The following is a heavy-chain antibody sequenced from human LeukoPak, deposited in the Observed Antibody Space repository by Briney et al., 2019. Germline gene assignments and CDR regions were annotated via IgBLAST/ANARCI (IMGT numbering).Heavy chain of an antibody. CDR2: IKQDGSGK. Sequence: GGSLRLSCAASGFTFSSYWMSWVRQAPGKGLEWVANIKQDGSGKYYVDSVKGRFTISRDNAKNSLYLQMNSLRAEDTAVYYCARDRREDYYDFWSGYYPYYYGMDVWGQGTTVTVSS. CDR1: GFTFSSYW. J-gene: IGHJ6*02. V-gene: IGHV3-7*01. D-gene: IGHD3-3*01. CDR3: ARDRREDYYDFWSGYYPYYYGMDV.